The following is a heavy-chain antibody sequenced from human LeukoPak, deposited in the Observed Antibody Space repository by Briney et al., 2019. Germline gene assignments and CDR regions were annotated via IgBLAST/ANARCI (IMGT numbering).Heavy chain of an antibody. CDR2: MNPYSGGT. J-gene: IGHJ6*03. D-gene: IGHD5-18*01. Sequence: ASVKVSCKASGYTVTGYYMHWVRQAPGQGLEWMGWMNPYSGGTNYAQKFQGRVTMTRDTSISTAYMELSRLRSDDTAVYYCARALDGYSYGYPNYYYYYMDVWGKGTTVTVSS. CDR3: ARALDGYSYGYPNYYYYYMDV. CDR1: GYTVTGYY. V-gene: IGHV1-2*02.